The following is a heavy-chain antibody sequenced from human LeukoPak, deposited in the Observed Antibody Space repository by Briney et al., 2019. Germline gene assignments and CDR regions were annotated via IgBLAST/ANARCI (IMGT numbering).Heavy chain of an antibody. V-gene: IGHV3-23*01. J-gene: IGHJ5*02. CDR1: GFPFNSYA. CDR3: AKASPYYDILTGGSYNWFDP. Sequence: GGPLRLSCAASGFPFNSYAMSWVRQAPGKGLEWVSSISGSGGSTYYPDSVKGRFTISRDNSKNTLYLQMNSLRAEDTAVYYCAKASPYYDILTGGSYNWFDPWGQGTLVTVSS. D-gene: IGHD3-9*01. CDR2: ISGSGGST.